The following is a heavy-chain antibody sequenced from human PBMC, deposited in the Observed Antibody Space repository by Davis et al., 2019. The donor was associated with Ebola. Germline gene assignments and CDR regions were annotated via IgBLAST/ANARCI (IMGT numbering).Heavy chain of an antibody. CDR1: GYTFTSCG. J-gene: IGHJ5*02. V-gene: IGHV1-18*01. CDR3: ARDVVVVAATDWFDP. CDR2: IRAYTGDT. D-gene: IGHD2-15*01. Sequence: ASVKVSCKASGYTFTSCGISWVRQAPGQGLEWMGWIRAYTGDTNYAQKFQGRATMTTDTSTSTAYMELRSLRSDDTAVYYCARDVVVVAATDWFDPWGQGTLVTVSS.